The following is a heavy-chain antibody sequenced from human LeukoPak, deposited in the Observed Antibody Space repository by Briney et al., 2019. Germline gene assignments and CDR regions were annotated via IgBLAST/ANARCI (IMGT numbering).Heavy chain of an antibody. Sequence: PGGSLRLSCAASGFTFSSYGMHWVRQAPGKWLEWVAFIRYDGSNKYYADSVKGRFTISRDNSKNTLYLQMNSLRAEDTAVYYCAKDMYDSSASAFDIWGQGTMVTVSS. V-gene: IGHV3-30*02. D-gene: IGHD3-22*01. CDR2: IRYDGSNK. CDR1: GFTFSSYG. J-gene: IGHJ3*02. CDR3: AKDMYDSSASAFDI.